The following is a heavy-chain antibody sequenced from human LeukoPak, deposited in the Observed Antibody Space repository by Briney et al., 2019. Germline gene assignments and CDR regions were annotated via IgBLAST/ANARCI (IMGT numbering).Heavy chain of an antibody. CDR1: GFTFSSYA. Sequence: GGSLRLSWAASGFTFSSYAMSWVRQAPGEVLEGASSISGNGGKTYYADSVKGRFTTSRDDSKNTLYLQLNSMRAEDTAVYYCAKSGLNRFDYWGQGTLVTVSS. CDR3: AKSGLNRFDY. CDR2: ISGNGGKT. J-gene: IGHJ4*02. D-gene: IGHD2-15*01. V-gene: IGHV3-23*01.